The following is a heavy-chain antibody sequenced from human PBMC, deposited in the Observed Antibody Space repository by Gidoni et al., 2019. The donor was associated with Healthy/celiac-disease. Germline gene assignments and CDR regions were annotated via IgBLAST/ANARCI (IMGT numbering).Heavy chain of an antibody. J-gene: IGHJ4*02. D-gene: IGHD6-19*01. CDR3: TTDHYSSGWYELGY. CDR2: IKSKTDGGTT. Sequence: EVQLVESGGGLVKPGGSLRLSCAASGFTFSNAWMSWVRQAPGKGLEWVGRIKSKTDGGTTDYAAPVKGRFTISRDDSKNTLYLQMNSLKTEDTAVYYCTTDHYSSGWYELGYWGQGTLVTVSS. CDR1: GFTFSNAW. V-gene: IGHV3-15*01.